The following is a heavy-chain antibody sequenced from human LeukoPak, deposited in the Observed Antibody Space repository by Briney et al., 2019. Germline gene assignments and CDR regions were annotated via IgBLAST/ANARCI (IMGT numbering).Heavy chain of an antibody. D-gene: IGHD3-22*01. Sequence: GGSLRLSCAASGFTFSSYSMNWVRQAPGKGLEWVSFISSGGTHIYDGDSVKGRFTISRDNAKNSLYLQMNSLRAEDTAVYYCAREERYYYDSIGFCDYWDQGTLVTVSS. CDR3: AREERYYYDSIGFCDY. CDR2: ISSGGTHI. V-gene: IGHV3-21*01. J-gene: IGHJ4*02. CDR1: GFTFSSYS.